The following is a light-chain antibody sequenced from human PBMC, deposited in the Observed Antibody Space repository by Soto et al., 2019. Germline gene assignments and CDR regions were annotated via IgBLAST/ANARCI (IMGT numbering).Light chain of an antibody. J-gene: IGKJ1*01. CDR2: KTS. CDR1: QSISVW. CDR3: QHYNDYSGT. V-gene: IGKV1-5*03. Sequence: DIHMTQSPSTLSASVGDRVTITCRASQSISVWLAWYQQKPGKAPNLLIYKTSSVETRVPSRFNGSGSGTECSRTISSLQPDDFAPYHCQHYNDYSGTFGQATKVESK.